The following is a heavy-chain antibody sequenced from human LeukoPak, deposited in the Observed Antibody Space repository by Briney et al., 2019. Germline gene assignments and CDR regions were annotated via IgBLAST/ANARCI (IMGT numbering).Heavy chain of an antibody. CDR2: INSDGSST. CDR3: ARVGTGDYVPYYYYYHMDV. V-gene: IGHV3-74*01. J-gene: IGHJ6*03. CDR1: GFTFSSYW. Sequence: GGSLRLSCAASGFTFSSYWMHWVRQAPGKGLVWVSRINSDGSSTSYADSVKGRFTISRDNAKNTLYLQMNSLRAEDTALYYCARVGTGDYVPYYYYYHMDVWGKGTTVTVSS. D-gene: IGHD4-17*01.